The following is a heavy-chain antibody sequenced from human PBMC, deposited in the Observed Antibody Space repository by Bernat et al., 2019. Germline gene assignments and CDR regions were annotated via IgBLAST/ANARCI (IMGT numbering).Heavy chain of an antibody. D-gene: IGHD6-19*01. CDR1: GYSFTSYW. Sequence: EVQLVQSGAEVKKPGESLKISCKGSGYSFTSYWIGWVRQMPGKGPEWMGIIYPGDSDTRYSPSFQGQVTISADKSISTAYLQWSSLKASDTAMYYCARLDGAVAGTSYYYYGMDVWGQGTTVTVSS. J-gene: IGHJ6*02. V-gene: IGHV5-51*03. CDR3: ARLDGAVAGTSYYYYGMDV. CDR2: IYPGDSDT.